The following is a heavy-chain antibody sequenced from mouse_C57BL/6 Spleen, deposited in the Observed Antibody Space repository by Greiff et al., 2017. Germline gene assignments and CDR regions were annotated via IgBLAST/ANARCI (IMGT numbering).Heavy chain of an antibody. V-gene: IGHV1-80*01. J-gene: IGHJ4*01. CDR3: AINDYDVRYAMDY. Sequence: QVQLQQSGAELVKPGASVKISCKASGYAFSSYWMNWVKQRPGKGLEWIGQIYPGDGDTNYNGKFKGKATLTADKSSSTAYMQLSSLTSEDSAVYFCAINDYDVRYAMDYWGQGTSVTVSS. D-gene: IGHD2-4*01. CDR2: IYPGDGDT. CDR1: GYAFSSYW.